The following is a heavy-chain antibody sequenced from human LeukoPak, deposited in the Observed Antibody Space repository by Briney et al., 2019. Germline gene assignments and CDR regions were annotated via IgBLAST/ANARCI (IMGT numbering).Heavy chain of an antibody. CDR3: ARGLVATTPFDY. D-gene: IGHD5-12*01. CDR2: INSDGSGT. J-gene: IGHJ4*02. CDR1: GSTFSSYW. V-gene: IGHV3-74*01. Sequence: GRSLRLSCAASGSTFSSYWMHWVRQAPGKGLVWVSRINSDGSGTSYADSVKGRFTISRDNAKNTLYLQMNSLRAEDTAVYYCARGLVATTPFDYWGQGTLVTVSS.